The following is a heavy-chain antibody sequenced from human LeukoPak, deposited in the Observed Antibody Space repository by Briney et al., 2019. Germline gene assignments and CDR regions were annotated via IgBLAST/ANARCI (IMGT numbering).Heavy chain of an antibody. D-gene: IGHD3-9*01. J-gene: IGHJ6*02. Sequence: SVKVSCKASGDTFSSYVISWVRQAPGQGLEWMGGINPVFGTAHYAQKFQDRVTITADESTSAAYMELSSLRSEDTAVYYCAKTFLTAYDTYFYYYGLDVWGQGTPVTVSS. CDR3: AKTFLTAYDTYFYYYGLDV. V-gene: IGHV1-69*13. CDR1: GDTFSSYV. CDR2: INPVFGTA.